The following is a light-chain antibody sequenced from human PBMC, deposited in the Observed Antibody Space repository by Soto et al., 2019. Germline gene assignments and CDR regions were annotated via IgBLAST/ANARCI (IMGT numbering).Light chain of an antibody. V-gene: IGKV3-15*01. J-gene: IGKJ1*01. CDR2: GAS. Sequence: ELVLTQSPATLSVSPGELATLSCRASQSVSSNLAWYQQKPGQAPRLLIYGASTRATGIPARFSGSGSGTEVTLTSTGLLSEDFAVYDCQLNDNWRVWTFGQGTKVEIK. CDR3: QLNDNWRVWT. CDR1: QSVSSN.